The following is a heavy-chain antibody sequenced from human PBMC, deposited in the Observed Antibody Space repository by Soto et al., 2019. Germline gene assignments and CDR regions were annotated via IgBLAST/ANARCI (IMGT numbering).Heavy chain of an antibody. J-gene: IGHJ3*02. CDR3: ARRTYSGYDWGDAFDI. D-gene: IGHD5-12*01. CDR1: GGSISSGGYY. Sequence: QVQLQESGPGLVKPSQTLSLTCTVSGGSISSGGYYWSWIRQHPGKGLEWIGEIYHSGSTNYNPSLKSRVTISVDKSKNQFSLKLSSVTAADTAVYYCARRTYSGYDWGDAFDIWGQGTMVTVSS. V-gene: IGHV4-31*03. CDR2: IYHSGST.